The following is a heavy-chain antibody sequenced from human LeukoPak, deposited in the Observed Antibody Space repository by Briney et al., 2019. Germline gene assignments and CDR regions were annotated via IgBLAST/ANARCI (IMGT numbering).Heavy chain of an antibody. CDR2: IKSKADGETI. V-gene: IGHV3-15*07. CDR3: STLTSRGLSDS. CDR1: GFTSTNAW. J-gene: IGHJ4*02. D-gene: IGHD1-20*01. Sequence: PGGSLRLSCAASGFTSTNAWMNWVRQAPGKGLEWVGRIKSKADGETIDYAAPVKGRFTFSKDDSKNMLYLQMNSLKSEDTAVYYCSTLTSRGLSDSWGQGTLVTVSS.